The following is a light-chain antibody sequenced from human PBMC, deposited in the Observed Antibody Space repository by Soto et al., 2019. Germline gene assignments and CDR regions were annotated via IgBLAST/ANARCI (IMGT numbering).Light chain of an antibody. V-gene: IGKV3-11*01. CDR1: QSVSSY. CDR3: QQRSTWPLT. Sequence: EIVLTQSPATLSLSPGERATLSCRATQSVSSYLAWYQHKPGQAPRLLIYDASNRATGIPARFSGSRSGTDFTLTISSLEPEDFAVYYCQQRSTWPLTFGGGTKVEIK. CDR2: DAS. J-gene: IGKJ4*01.